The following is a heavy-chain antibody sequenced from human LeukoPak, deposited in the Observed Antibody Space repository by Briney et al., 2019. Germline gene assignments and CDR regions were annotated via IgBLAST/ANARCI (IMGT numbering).Heavy chain of an antibody. J-gene: IGHJ6*03. CDR2: ISSSSSYI. CDR3: ARGSRDDFWSGYYTYYYYYHMDV. D-gene: IGHD3-3*01. V-gene: IGHV3-21*01. CDR1: GFTFSSYS. Sequence: GGSLRLSCAASGFTFSSYSMNWVRQAPGKGLEWVSSISSSSSYIYYADSVKGRFTISRDNAKNSLYLQMNSLRAEDTAVYYCARGSRDDFWSGYYTYYYYYHMDVWGKGTTVTVSS.